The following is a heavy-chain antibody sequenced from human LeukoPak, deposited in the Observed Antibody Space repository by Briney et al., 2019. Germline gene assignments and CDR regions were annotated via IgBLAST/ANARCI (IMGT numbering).Heavy chain of an antibody. D-gene: IGHD3-10*01. Sequence: PSETLSLTCAVYGGSFSGYYWSWIRQPPGKGLEWIGEINHSGSTNYNPSLKSRVTISVYTSKNQFSLKLSSVTAADTAVYYCAISLYYYGSGSYAYWGQGTLVTVSS. V-gene: IGHV4-34*01. CDR2: INHSGST. CDR3: AISLYYYGSGSYAY. J-gene: IGHJ4*02. CDR1: GGSFSGYY.